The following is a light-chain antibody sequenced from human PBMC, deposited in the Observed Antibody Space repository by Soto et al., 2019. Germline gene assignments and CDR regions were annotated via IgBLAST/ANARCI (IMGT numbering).Light chain of an antibody. V-gene: IGKV1-5*01. Sequence: DIPMTQSPSTLSASVGDRVTITCRASESMSNCLVWYQQKPGKAPKLLISGASSLQSGVPSRFSGSASGTEFTLTISSLQPDDIATYYCQQCHRYLTFGQGTKVEMK. CDR2: GAS. CDR3: QQCHRYLT. CDR1: ESMSNC. J-gene: IGKJ1*01.